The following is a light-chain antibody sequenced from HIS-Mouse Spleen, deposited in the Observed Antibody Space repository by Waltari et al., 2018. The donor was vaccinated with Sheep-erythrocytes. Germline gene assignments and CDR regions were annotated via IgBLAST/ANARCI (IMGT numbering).Light chain of an antibody. CDR1: SSDVGGYTL. Sequence: QSALTQPASVSGSPGQSITISCTGTSSDVGGYTLVSWYHQHPGKAPKLMIYEGSKRPSGVSNRFSGSKSGNTASLTISGLQAEDEADYYCCSYAGSSTPWVFGGGTKLTVL. CDR2: EGS. J-gene: IGLJ3*02. V-gene: IGLV2-23*01. CDR3: CSYAGSSTPWV.